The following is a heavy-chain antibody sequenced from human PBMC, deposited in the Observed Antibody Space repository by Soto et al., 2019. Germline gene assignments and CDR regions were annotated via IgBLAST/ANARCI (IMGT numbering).Heavy chain of an antibody. J-gene: IGHJ5*01. CDR1: GYSFTNYW. V-gene: IGHV5-51*01. D-gene: IGHD3-22*01. CDR2: VYPDDSDT. Sequence: GESLKISCKASGYSFTNYWIGWVRQRPGKGLEWMGIVYPDDSDTRYSPSFQGQVTISADKSINTAYLRWSSLKASDTAIYYCARRNFYDTSNWFVHWGQGTLVTVSS. CDR3: ARRNFYDTSNWFVH.